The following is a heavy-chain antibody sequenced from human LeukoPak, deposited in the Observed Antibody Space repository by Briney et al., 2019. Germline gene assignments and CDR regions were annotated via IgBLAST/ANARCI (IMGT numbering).Heavy chain of an antibody. J-gene: IGHJ3*02. V-gene: IGHV3-53*01. D-gene: IGHD3-16*01. Sequence: GGSLRLSCVASGVTVSSNHMSWVRQAPGKGLEWVSVIYSGGSTYYADSVKGRFTISRDNSKNTLYLQMNSLRAEDTAVYYCARARLQFGGPSGGAFDIWGQGTIVTVSS. CDR3: ARARLQFGGPSGGAFDI. CDR1: GVTVSSNH. CDR2: IYSGGST.